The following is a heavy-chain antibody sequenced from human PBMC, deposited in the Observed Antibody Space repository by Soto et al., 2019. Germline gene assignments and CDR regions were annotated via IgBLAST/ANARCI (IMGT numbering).Heavy chain of an antibody. CDR3: ARDYDFWSGYYFDY. D-gene: IGHD3-3*01. CDR2: INPNSGGT. J-gene: IGHJ4*02. V-gene: IGHV1-2*02. CDR1: GYTFTGYY. Sequence: ASVKVSCKASGYTFTGYYMHWVRQAPGQGLEWMGWINPNSGGTNYAQKFQGRVTMTRDTSISTAYMELSRLRSDDTAVYYCARDYDFWSGYYFDYWCQGTLVTVSS.